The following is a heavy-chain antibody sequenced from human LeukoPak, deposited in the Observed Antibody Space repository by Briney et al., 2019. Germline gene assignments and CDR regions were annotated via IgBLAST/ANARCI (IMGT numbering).Heavy chain of an antibody. D-gene: IGHD1-26*01. CDR1: GFTVSSNY. J-gene: IGHJ4*02. V-gene: IGHV3-66*01. CDR3: ARVVGGSYLIDY. Sequence: GGSLRLSCAASGFTVSSNYMSWVRQAPGKGLEWVSVIYSGGSTYYADSVKGRFTISRDNSKNTLYLQLNSLRAEDTAVYYCARVVGGSYLIDYWGQGTLVTVSS. CDR2: IYSGGST.